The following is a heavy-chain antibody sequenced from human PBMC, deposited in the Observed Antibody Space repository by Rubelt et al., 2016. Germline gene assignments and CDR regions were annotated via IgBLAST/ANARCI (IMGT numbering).Heavy chain of an antibody. V-gene: IGHV1-18*01. D-gene: IGHD3-10*01. Sequence: GWISAYNGNTNYAQKLQGRVTMTTDTSTSTAYMELRSLRSDDTAVYYCARGVLLWFGELLSSQFDYWGQGTLVTVSS. CDR3: ARGVLLWFGELLSSQFDY. J-gene: IGHJ4*02. CDR2: ISAYNGNT.